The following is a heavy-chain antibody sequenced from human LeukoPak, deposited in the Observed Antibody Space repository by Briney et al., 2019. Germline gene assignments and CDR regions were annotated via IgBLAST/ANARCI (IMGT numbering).Heavy chain of an antibody. J-gene: IGHJ4*02. CDR2: INHSGST. Sequence: PSETLSLTCAVYGGSFSGYYWSWIRQPPGKGLEWIGEINHSGSTNYNPSLKSRVTISVDTSKNQFSLKLSSVTAADTAVYYCARADIAATGTPFDYWGQGTQVTVSS. CDR3: ARADIAATGTPFDY. D-gene: IGHD6-13*01. CDR1: GGSFSGYY. V-gene: IGHV4-34*01.